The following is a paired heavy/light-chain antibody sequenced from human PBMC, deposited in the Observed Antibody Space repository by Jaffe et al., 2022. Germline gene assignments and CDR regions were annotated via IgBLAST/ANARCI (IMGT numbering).Heavy chain of an antibody. D-gene: IGHD6-19*01. CDR2: ISGGGTT. CDR3: ARDSGSGWSLPY. V-gene: IGHV3-66*02. J-gene: IGHJ4*02. CDR1: GVSLSSSY. Sequence: EVQLVESGGGLVQPGGSLRLSCAASGVSLSSSYMTWVRQAPGKGPEWVSVISGGGTTHYADSVKGRFTISRDISKNTLYLQMNSLRTEDTAVYYCARDSGSGWSLPYWGQGTLVTVSS.
Light chain of an antibody. Sequence: QTVVTQEPSLTVSPGGTVTLTCASSTGAVTSGYYPNWFQQKPGQAPRALIHSTSYKHSWTPARFSGSLLGGKAALTLSGVQPEDEAEYYCLLYYGGARVFGGGTKLTVL. CDR1: TGAVTSGYY. V-gene: IGLV7-43*01. J-gene: IGLJ3*02. CDR2: STS. CDR3: LLYYGGARV.